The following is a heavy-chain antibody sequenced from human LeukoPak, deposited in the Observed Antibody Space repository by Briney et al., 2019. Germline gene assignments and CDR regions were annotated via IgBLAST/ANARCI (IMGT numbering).Heavy chain of an antibody. V-gene: IGHV4-59*01. CDR3: ARLTGRYDGVDV. CDR2: IYYSGST. D-gene: IGHD3-10*01. CDR1: GGSISSYY. J-gene: IGHJ6*04. Sequence: PSETLALACTVAGGSISSYYWSWIRQPPGKGLEWIWYIYYSGSTNYNPSLKSRVTISVDTSKNQFSLKLSSVTAADTAVYYCARLTGRYDGVDVWGKGTTVTVSS.